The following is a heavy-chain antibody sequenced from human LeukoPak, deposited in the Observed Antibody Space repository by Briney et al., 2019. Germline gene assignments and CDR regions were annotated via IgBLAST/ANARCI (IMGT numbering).Heavy chain of an antibody. V-gene: IGHV4-59*08. CDR2: IYYSGST. Sequence: SETLSLTCTVYGGSISSYYWSWIRQPPGKGLEWIGYIYYSGSTNYNPSLKSRVTISVDTSKKQFSLKLSSVTATDTAVYYCARSDYDYYGMDVWGQGTTVTVSS. CDR3: ARSDYDYYGMDV. CDR1: GGSISSYY. J-gene: IGHJ6*02.